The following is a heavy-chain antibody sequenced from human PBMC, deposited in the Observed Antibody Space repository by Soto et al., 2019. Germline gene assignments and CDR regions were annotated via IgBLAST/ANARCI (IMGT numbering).Heavy chain of an antibody. CDR1: GGTFSSYA. CDR2: SMPLIGEA. Sequence: SVKVSCKASGGTFSSYAISWVRQAPGHGLEWMGGSMPLIGEANCAQKFKGRVSIRAGETTSIDYMELRSLRSEDTAVYYCASINGGYSHYYCSGMDDWGQGTTVTVPS. V-gene: IGHV1-69*13. CDR3: ASINGGYSHYYCSGMDD. J-gene: IGHJ6*02. D-gene: IGHD6-25*01.